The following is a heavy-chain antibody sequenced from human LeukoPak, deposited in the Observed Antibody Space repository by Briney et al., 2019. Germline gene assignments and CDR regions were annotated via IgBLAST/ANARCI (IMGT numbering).Heavy chain of an antibody. V-gene: IGHV1-2*04. CDR2: INPNSGGT. CDR3: ARANDARGDAFDI. J-gene: IGHJ3*02. Sequence: ASVKVSCKASGYTFTSYGISWVRQAPGQGLEWMGWINPNSGGTNYAQKFQGWVTMTRDTSISTAYMELSRLRSDDTAVYYCARANDARGDAFDIWGQGTMVTVSS. D-gene: IGHD1-1*01. CDR1: GYTFTSYG.